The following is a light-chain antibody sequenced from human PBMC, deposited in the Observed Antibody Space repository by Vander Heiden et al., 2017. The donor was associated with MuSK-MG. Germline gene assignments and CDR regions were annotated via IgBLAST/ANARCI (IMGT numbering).Light chain of an antibody. CDR3: QQYDNLPLT. J-gene: IGKJ3*01. CDR2: DAS. Sequence: DIQMTQSPSSLSASVGDKITVTCQASQDISNYLNWYQQKPGKAPTLLIYDASTLKTGVPSRFSGSGSGTHFTLTISTLQPEDIATYICQQYDNLPLTFGHGTKVDIK. CDR1: QDISNY. V-gene: IGKV1-33*01.